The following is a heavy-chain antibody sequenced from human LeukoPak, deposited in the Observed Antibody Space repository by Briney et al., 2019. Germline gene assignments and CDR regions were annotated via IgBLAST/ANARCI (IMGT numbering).Heavy chain of an antibody. CDR2: ISSSSSYI. J-gene: IGHJ4*02. CDR3: ARDFSGSYYDLDY. CDR1: GFTFSSYS. Sequence: GGTLRLSCAASGFTFSSYSMNWVRQAPPQGLEWVSSISSSSSYIYYADSVKGRFTISRDNAKDSLYLQMNSLRVEDTAVYYCARDFSGSYYDLDYWGQGTLVTVSS. V-gene: IGHV3-21*01. D-gene: IGHD1-26*01.